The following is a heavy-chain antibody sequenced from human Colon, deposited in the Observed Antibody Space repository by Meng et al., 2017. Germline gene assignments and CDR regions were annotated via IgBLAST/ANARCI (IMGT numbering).Heavy chain of an antibody. CDR2: IKRKTEGATT. J-gene: IGHJ4*02. D-gene: IGHD3-16*02. CDR3: TTNRYN. CDR1: GFSFTNAY. Sequence: GQLGGAGGGVVQPGRSLRLSCAASGFSFTNAYMSWVRQAPGKGLEWVGRIKRKTEGATTDYAAPVEGRFVISRDDSRKVLFLQMNSLKTEDTAVYYCTTNRYNWGQGTLVTVSS. V-gene: IGHV3-15*01.